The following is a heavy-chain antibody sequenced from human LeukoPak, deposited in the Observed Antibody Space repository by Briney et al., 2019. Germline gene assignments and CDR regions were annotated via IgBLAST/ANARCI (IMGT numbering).Heavy chain of an antibody. D-gene: IGHD2-2*01. CDR2: IYYSGST. V-gene: IGHV4-30-4*08. J-gene: IGHJ5*02. Sequence: PSETLSLTCTVSGGSISSGDYYWSWIRQPPGKGLEWIGYIYYSGSTYYNPSLKSRVTISVDTSKNQFSLKLSSVTAADTAVYYCARDCYCSSSSCYGHNWFDPWGQGTLVTVSS. CDR1: GGSISSGDYY. CDR3: ARDCYCSSSSCYGHNWFDP.